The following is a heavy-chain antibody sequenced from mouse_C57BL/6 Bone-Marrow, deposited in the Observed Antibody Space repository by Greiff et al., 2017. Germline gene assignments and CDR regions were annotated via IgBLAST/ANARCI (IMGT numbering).Heavy chain of an antibody. CDR2: INPSSGYT. Sequence: QVQLQQSGAELARPGASVKMSCKASGYTFTSYTMHWVKQRPGQGLEWIGYINPSSGYTKYNQKFKDKATLTADKSSSTAYMQLSSLTSEDSAVYYCARSTVGGYCDYWGQGTTLTVSS. CDR1: GYTFTSYT. CDR3: ARSTVGGYCDY. J-gene: IGHJ2*01. V-gene: IGHV1-4*01. D-gene: IGHD1-1*01.